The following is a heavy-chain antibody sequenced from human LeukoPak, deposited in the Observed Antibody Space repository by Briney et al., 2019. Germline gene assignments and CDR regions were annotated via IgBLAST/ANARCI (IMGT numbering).Heavy chain of an antibody. D-gene: IGHD3-22*01. J-gene: IGHJ4*02. V-gene: IGHV3-21*01. Sequence: PGGSLRLSXAASGFTFSSYSMNWVRQAPGKGLEWVSSISSSSSYIYYADSVKGRFTISRDNAKNSLYLQMNSLRAEDTAVYYCARDEAADEYYYDSSGTPGGYWGQGTLVTVSS. CDR1: GFTFSSYS. CDR2: ISSSSSYI. CDR3: ARDEAADEYYYDSSGTPGGY.